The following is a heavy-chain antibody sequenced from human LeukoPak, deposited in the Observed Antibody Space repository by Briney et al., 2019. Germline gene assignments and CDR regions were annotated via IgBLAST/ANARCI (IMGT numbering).Heavy chain of an antibody. CDR1: GFTFSSYS. CDR3: ARGSSNIAARNNWFDP. D-gene: IGHD6-6*01. Sequence: SGGSLRLSCAASGFTFSSYSMNWVRQAPGKGLEWVSSISTSSSYINYADSVKGRFTISRDNAKNSLYLQMNSLRAEDTAVYYCARGSSNIAARNNWFDPWGQGTLVTVSS. J-gene: IGHJ5*02. V-gene: IGHV3-21*01. CDR2: ISTSSSYI.